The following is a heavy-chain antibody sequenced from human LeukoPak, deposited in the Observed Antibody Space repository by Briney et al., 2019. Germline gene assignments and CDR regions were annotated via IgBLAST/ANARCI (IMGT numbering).Heavy chain of an antibody. CDR1: GGSISSGSYS. CDR3: ARVGATPSDAFDI. J-gene: IGHJ3*02. CDR2: IYTSGST. Sequence: SQTLSLTCTVSGGSISSGSYSWSWIRQPAGKGLEWIGRIYTSGSTNYNPSLKSRVTISVDTSKNQFSLKLSSVTAADTAVYYCARVGATPSDAFDIWGQGTMVTISS. D-gene: IGHD3-16*01. V-gene: IGHV4-61*02.